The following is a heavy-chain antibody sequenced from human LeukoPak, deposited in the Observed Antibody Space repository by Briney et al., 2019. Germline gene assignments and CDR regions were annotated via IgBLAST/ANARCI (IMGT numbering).Heavy chain of an antibody. V-gene: IGHV3-9*01. CDR1: GFTFDDYG. CDR3: AKVGSYPDY. D-gene: IGHD1-26*01. Sequence: GGSLRLSCAASGFTFDDYGMSWVRQAPGKGLEWVSGISWNSGSIGYADSVKGRFTISRDNAKNSLYLQMNSLRAEDTALYYCAKVGSYPDYWGQGTLVTVSS. CDR2: ISWNSGSI. J-gene: IGHJ4*02.